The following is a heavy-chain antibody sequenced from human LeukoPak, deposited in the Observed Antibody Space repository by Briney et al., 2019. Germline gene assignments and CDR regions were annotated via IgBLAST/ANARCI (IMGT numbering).Heavy chain of an antibody. D-gene: IGHD6-13*01. V-gene: IGHV1-2*02. CDR2: INPNSGGT. CDR1: GYTFTGYY. Sequence: GESLKISCKASGYTFTGYYMHWVRQAPGQGLEWMGWINPNSGGTNYAQKFQGRVTMTRDTSISTAYMELSRLRSDDTAVYYCARGWYSSSWYERNWFDPWGQGTLVTVSS. J-gene: IGHJ5*02. CDR3: ARGWYSSSWYERNWFDP.